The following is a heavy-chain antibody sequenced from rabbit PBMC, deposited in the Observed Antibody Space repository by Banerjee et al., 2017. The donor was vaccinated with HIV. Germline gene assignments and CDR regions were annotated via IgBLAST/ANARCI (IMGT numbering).Heavy chain of an antibody. CDR1: GFDFSSYS. Sequence: QLKETGGGLVQPGGSLTLSCKTSGFDFSSYSMSWVRQAPGKGLEWIGAIYTGRGGTDYANWVNGRFTISSDNAQYTVDLQMNSLTAADTATYFCARYYIFYGMDLRGPGTLVTVS. D-gene: IGHD4-1*01. V-gene: IGHV1S7*01. J-gene: IGHJ6*01. CDR2: IYTGRGGT. CDR3: ARYYIFYGMDL.